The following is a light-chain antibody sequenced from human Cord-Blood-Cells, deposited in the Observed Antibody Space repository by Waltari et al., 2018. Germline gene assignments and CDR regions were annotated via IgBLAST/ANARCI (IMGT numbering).Light chain of an antibody. V-gene: IGKV3-11*01. CDR1: QSVSSY. J-gene: IGKJ4*01. Sequence: EIVLTQSPATLSLSPGERATIPCRASQSVSSYLAWYQQKPGQAPRLLTYDASNRATGIPARFSGSGSGTDFTLTISSLEPEDFAVYYCQQHSNWPPLTFGGGTKVEIK. CDR3: QQHSNWPPLT. CDR2: DAS.